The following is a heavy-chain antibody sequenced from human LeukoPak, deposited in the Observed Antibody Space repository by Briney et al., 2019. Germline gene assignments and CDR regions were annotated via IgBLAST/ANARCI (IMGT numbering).Heavy chain of an antibody. V-gene: IGHV3-21*01. CDR3: ARFHSSGWFIDY. J-gene: IGHJ4*02. CDR2: ITSSSSYI. Sequence: GGSLRLSCAASGFTFSSYSVNWGRQAPGKGLEWVSSITSSSSYIYYADSVKGRFTISRDNAKNSLYLQMNSLRAEDTAVYYCARFHSSGWFIDYWGQGTLVTVSS. D-gene: IGHD6-19*01. CDR1: GFTFSSYS.